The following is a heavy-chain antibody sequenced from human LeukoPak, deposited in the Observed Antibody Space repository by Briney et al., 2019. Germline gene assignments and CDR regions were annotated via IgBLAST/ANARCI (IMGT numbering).Heavy chain of an antibody. CDR1: RYTFTGYY. CDR2: INPNSGGT. V-gene: IGHV1-2*02. J-gene: IGHJ4*02. Sequence: GASVKVSCKASRYTFTGYYMHWVRQAPGQGLEWMGWINPNSGGTNYAQKFQGRVTMTRDTSISTAYMELSRLRSDDTAVYYCARDGDIVVVPALPSYYDYWGQGTLVTVSS. D-gene: IGHD2-2*01. CDR3: ARDGDIVVVPALPSYYDY.